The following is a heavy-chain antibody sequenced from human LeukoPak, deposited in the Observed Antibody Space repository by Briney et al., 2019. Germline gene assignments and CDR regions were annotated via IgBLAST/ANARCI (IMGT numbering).Heavy chain of an antibody. CDR3: ATGPRHNDY. V-gene: IGHV3-21*01. D-gene: IGHD2-21*01. J-gene: IGHJ4*02. CDR2: ISSSSSYI. CDR1: GFTFSDHY. Sequence: PGGSLRLSCAASGFTFSDHYMDWVRQAPGKGPEWVSSISSSSSYIYYADSVKGRFTISRDNAKNSLYLQMNSLRAEDTAVYYCATGPRHNDYWGQGTLVTVSS.